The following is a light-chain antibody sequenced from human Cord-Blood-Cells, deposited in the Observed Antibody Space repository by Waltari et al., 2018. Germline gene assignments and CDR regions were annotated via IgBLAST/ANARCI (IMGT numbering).Light chain of an antibody. J-gene: IGKJ5*01. CDR1: QDISNY. Sequence: DIQMTQSPSSLSASVGARVTITCQASQDISNYLNWYQQKPGKAPKLLFYDASNLETGVPSRFSGSGSGTDFTFSISSLQPEDISTYYCQQYDNLPSITFGQGTRLEIK. CDR2: DAS. CDR3: QQYDNLPSIT. V-gene: IGKV1-33*01.